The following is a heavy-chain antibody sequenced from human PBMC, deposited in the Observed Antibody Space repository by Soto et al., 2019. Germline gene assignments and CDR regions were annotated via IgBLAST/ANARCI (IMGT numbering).Heavy chain of an antibody. V-gene: IGHV3-33*01. J-gene: IGHJ4*02. Sequence: QVQLVESGGGVVQPGRSLRLSCAASGFTFSSYGMHWVRQAPGKGLEWVAVIWYDGSNKYYADSVKGRFTISRDNSKNTLYLQMNSLRAEDTAVYYCARDVLPRGIERYYFDYWGQGTLVTVSS. CDR1: GFTFSSYG. CDR2: IWYDGSNK. CDR3: ARDVLPRGIERYYFDY. D-gene: IGHD1-26*01.